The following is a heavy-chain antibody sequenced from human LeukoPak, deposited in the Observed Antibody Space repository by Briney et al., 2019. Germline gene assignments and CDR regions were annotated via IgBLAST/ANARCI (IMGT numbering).Heavy chain of an antibody. J-gene: IGHJ4*02. CDR1: GFTFSSYA. CDR3: AKRHYDFWTGYQNQMYYFDY. Sequence: GGSLRLSCAASGFTFSSYAMSWVRQAPGKGLEWVSAISGSGDSTYYADPVKGRFTISRDNSKNTLYLQMNSLTAEDTAVYYCAKRHYDFWTGYQNQMYYFDYWGQGTLVTVSS. D-gene: IGHD3/OR15-3a*01. V-gene: IGHV3-23*01. CDR2: ISGSGDST.